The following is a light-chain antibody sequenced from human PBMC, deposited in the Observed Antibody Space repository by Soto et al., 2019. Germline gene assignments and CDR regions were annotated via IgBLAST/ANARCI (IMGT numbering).Light chain of an antibody. V-gene: IGLV2-11*01. CDR2: DVS. CDR1: SSDVGGYNY. Sequence: QSVLTQPRSVSGSPGQSVTISCSGTSSDVGGYNYVSWYQQHPGKAPKLIIYDVSQWPSGVPDRFSGSKSGNTASLTISGLQAEDEADYYCCSYAGTHRNVYVFGTGTKLTVL. CDR3: CSYAGTHRNVYV. J-gene: IGLJ1*01.